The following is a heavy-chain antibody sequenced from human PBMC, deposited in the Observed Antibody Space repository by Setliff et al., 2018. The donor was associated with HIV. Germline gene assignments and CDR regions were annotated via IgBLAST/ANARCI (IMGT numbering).Heavy chain of an antibody. D-gene: IGHD3-3*01. J-gene: IGHJ5*02. Sequence: PSETLSLTCTVSGGSMNSDSYSWTWLRQPAGMGPELIGHIYVGGSVIYNPSLASRVTISMVPSKNQFSLDLSSVTAADTAKYYCARAKTIGVSAVFFDPWGQGRPVTVSS. CDR1: GGSMNSDSYS. V-gene: IGHV4-61*09. CDR2: IYVGGSV. CDR3: ARAKTIGVSAVFFDP.